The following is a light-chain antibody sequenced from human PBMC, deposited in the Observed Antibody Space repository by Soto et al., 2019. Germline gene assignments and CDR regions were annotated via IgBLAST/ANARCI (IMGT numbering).Light chain of an antibody. CDR1: SSDVGGYNY. CDR3: GSYAGFVNWV. CDR2: GVT. J-gene: IGLJ3*02. Sequence: QSALTQPPSASGSPGQSVTISCTGTSSDVGGYNYVSWYQQHPGKAPKLMIYGVTKWPSGVPDRFSGSKSGNTASLTVSGLQAEDEADYYCGSYAGFVNWVFGGGTKLTVL. V-gene: IGLV2-8*01.